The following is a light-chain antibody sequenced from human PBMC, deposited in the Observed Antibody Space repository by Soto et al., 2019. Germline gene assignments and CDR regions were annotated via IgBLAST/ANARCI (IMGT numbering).Light chain of an antibody. J-gene: IGLJ1*01. CDR1: SSDVGGYNY. V-gene: IGLV2-8*01. CDR3: SSYAGSNSRL. Sequence: QSVLTQPPSASGSPGQSVTISCAGTSSDVGGYNYVSWYQHHPGRAPKLIIFHVSERPSGVPDRFSGAKSGNTASLTVSGLQAEDEADYYCSSYAGSNSRLFGTGTKVTVL. CDR2: HVS.